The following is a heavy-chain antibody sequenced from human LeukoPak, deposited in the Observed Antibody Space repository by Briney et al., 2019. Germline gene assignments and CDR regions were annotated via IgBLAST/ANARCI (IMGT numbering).Heavy chain of an antibody. CDR1: GGSFSGYY. CDR2: INHSGST. D-gene: IGHD3-3*01. CDR3: ARFGGPHAFDI. Sequence: SETLSLTGAGYGGSFSGYYWSWIRKPPGKGLEWIGEINHSGSTNYNPSLKSRVTISVDTSKNQFSLKLSSVTAADTAVYYCARFGGPHAFDIWGQGTMVTVSS. V-gene: IGHV4-34*01. J-gene: IGHJ3*02.